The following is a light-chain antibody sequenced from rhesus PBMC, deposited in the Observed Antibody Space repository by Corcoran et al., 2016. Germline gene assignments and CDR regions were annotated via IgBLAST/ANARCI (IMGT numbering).Light chain of an antibody. V-gene: IGKV1S25*01. CDR3: QQYHSRPYN. CDR2: AAS. J-gene: IGKJ2*01. CDR1: QSISSW. Sequence: DIQMTQSPSSLSASLGDTVTITCRARQSISSWLAWYQQKTGKVPNLLICAASALQRGVPSRFSGSGSGTNFTLTISSLQSEDSAAYFCQQYHSRPYNFGQGTKVEIK.